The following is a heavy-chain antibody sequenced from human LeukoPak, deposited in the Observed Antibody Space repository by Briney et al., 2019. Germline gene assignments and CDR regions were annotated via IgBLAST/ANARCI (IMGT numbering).Heavy chain of an antibody. V-gene: IGHV6-1*01. CDR2: TYYRSKWYN. Sequence: SQTLSLTCAISGDSVSSNSAAWNWIRQSPSRGLEWLGRTYYRSKWYNDNAVSVRSRITNNPDTSKNQFSLQLNSVTPEDTAVYYCARVVYGDYGNWFDPWGQGTLVTVSS. D-gene: IGHD4-17*01. J-gene: IGHJ5*02. CDR3: ARVVYGDYGNWFDP. CDR1: GDSVSSNSAA.